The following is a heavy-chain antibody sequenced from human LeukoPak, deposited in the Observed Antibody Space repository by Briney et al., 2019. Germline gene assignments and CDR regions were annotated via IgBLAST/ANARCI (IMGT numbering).Heavy chain of an antibody. Sequence: PSETLSLTCTVSGASISSYYWDWIRQPPGKGLEWIADIYCSGSTNYNPSLKSRVTISVDTSKNQFSLKVNSVTAADTAVYYCARDSSAGGWFDPWGQGTLVTVSS. J-gene: IGHJ5*02. CDR2: IYCSGST. D-gene: IGHD3-16*01. CDR3: ARDSSAGGWFDP. CDR1: GASISSYY. V-gene: IGHV4-59*01.